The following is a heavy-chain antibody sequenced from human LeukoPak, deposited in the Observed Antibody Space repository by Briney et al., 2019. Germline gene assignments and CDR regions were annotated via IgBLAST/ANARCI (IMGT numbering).Heavy chain of an antibody. D-gene: IGHD3-10*01. Sequence: ASVKVSCKASGYTFTSYYMHWVRQAPGQGLEWMGWINPNSGGTNYAQKFQGRVTMTRDTSISTAYMELSRLRSDDTAVYYCARDSGYYGSGSYFYYYYYYMDVWGKGTTVTISS. V-gene: IGHV1-2*02. CDR1: GYTFTSYY. CDR3: ARDSGYYGSGSYFYYYYYYMDV. CDR2: INPNSGGT. J-gene: IGHJ6*03.